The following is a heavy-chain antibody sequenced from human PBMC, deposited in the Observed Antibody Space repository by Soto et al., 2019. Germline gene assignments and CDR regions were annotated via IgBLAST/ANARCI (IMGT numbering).Heavy chain of an antibody. D-gene: IGHD1-26*01. J-gene: IGHJ3*02. Sequence: PSETLSLTCTVSGASIDNYSWTWVRQSPGKGLEWIGYVYYTGKTNYNPSLMSRVTISIDMSKTQYSLRLSSVTAADTAVYYCARTVWELHAFYIWGQGTLVTVSS. CDR3: ARTVWELHAFYI. CDR2: VYYTGKT. CDR1: GASIDNYS. V-gene: IGHV4-59*01.